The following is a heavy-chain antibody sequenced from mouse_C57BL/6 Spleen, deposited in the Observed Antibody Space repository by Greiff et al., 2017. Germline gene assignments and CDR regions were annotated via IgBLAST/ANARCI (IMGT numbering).Heavy chain of an antibody. Sequence: VQLQQSGPELVKPGASVKIPCKASGYTFTDYNMDWVKQSHGKSLEWIGDINPNNGGTIYNQKFKGKATLTVDKSSSTAYMERRSLTSEDTAVYYCARGGKLYDGYPYWYFDVWGTGTTVTVSS. D-gene: IGHD2-3*01. CDR2: INPNNGGT. J-gene: IGHJ1*03. CDR3: ARGGKLYDGYPYWYFDV. CDR1: GYTFTDYN. V-gene: IGHV1-18*01.